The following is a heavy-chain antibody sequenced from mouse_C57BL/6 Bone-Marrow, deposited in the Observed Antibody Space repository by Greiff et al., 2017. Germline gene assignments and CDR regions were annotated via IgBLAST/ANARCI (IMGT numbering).Heavy chain of an antibody. CDR1: GYTFTSYW. CDR2: IHPNSGST. D-gene: IGHD2-4*01. CDR3: VYDYDGYAMDY. V-gene: IGHV1-64*01. J-gene: IGHJ4*01. Sequence: QVQLQQPGAELVKPGASVKLSCKASGYTFTSYWMHWVKQRPGQGLEWIGMIHPNSGSTNYNEKFKSKATLTVDKASSTAYMQLSSLTSEDSAVYSGVYDYDGYAMDYWGQGTSVTVSS.